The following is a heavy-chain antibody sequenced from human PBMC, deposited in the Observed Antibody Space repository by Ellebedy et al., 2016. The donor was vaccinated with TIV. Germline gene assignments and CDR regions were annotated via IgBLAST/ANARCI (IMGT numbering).Heavy chain of an antibody. Sequence: GESLKISCAASGFTFSDYYMNWIRQAPGKGLEWVSYISTSGSTIYYADSVKGRFSISRDNAKNSLHLRMNSLRAEDTAVYYCVILAVVDATNPVDVWGQGTTVTVSS. CDR2: ISTSGSTI. CDR1: GFTFSDYY. CDR3: VILAVVDATNPVDV. V-gene: IGHV3-11*01. D-gene: IGHD2-15*01. J-gene: IGHJ6*02.